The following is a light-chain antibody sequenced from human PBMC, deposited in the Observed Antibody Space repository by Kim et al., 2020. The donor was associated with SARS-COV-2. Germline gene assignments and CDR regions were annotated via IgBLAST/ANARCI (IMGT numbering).Light chain of an antibody. Sequence: GGTVTLPCGLSSGSVSASSYPSWDRQTPGQAPRTLIYNTNTRSSGVPGRFSGYILGNKAALTISGAQADDESDYYCLLYRGSGIWLFGGGTQLTVL. J-gene: IGLJ2*01. CDR1: SGSVSASSY. V-gene: IGLV8-61*01. CDR3: LLYRGSGIWL. CDR2: NTN.